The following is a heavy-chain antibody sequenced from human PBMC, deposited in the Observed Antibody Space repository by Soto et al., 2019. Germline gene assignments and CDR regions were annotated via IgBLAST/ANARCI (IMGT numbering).Heavy chain of an antibody. V-gene: IGHV4-30-4*01. CDR3: ARVHGALNWFDP. D-gene: IGHD3-10*01. CDR2: ISYSGTT. J-gene: IGHJ5*02. CDR1: GDSINSGDYY. Sequence: PSETLSLTCKVSGDSINSGDYYWSWVRQPPGKGLEWLGFISYSGTTYYNPSLRSRLTISVDTSNNQFSPKLTSVTAADTAVYYCARVHGALNWFDPWGQGTLVTVSS.